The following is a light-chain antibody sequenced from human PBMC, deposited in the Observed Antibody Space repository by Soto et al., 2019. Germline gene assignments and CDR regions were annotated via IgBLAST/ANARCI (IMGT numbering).Light chain of an antibody. J-gene: IGLJ2*01. CDR1: SSDVGGYNY. CDR2: DVS. V-gene: IGLV2-14*03. Sequence: QLVLTQPASVSGSPGQSITISCAGTSSDVGGYNYVCWYQHHPGKAPKLMIYDVSNRPSGVSNRFSGSKSGNTASLTISGLQAEDEADYYCSSYTSSSKEVIFGGGTQLTVL. CDR3: SSYTSSSKEVI.